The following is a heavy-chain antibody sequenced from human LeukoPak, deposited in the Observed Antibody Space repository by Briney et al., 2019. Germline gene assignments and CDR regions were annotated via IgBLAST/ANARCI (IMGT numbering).Heavy chain of an antibody. V-gene: IGHV3-21*04. J-gene: IGHJ5*02. D-gene: IGHD6-19*01. CDR1: GFTFSSYS. CDR2: ISSSSSYI. Sequence: GGSLRLSCAASGFTFSSYSMNWVRQAPGKGLEWVSSISSSSSYIYYADSVKGRFTISRDNSKNTLHLQMNSLRSDDTAVYYCANFERTVAGPYNWFDPWGQGTLVTVSS. CDR3: ANFERTVAGPYNWFDP.